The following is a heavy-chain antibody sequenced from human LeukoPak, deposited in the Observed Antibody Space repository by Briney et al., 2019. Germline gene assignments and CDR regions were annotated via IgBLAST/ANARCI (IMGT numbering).Heavy chain of an antibody. CDR3: ARARQQWLVAYYYYYMDV. J-gene: IGHJ6*03. Sequence: SQTLSLTCAISGDSFSSNSAAWNWVRQSPSRGLEWLGRTYYRSKWYNDYAVSVKSRITINPDTSKNQFSLPLNSVTPEGTAVYYCARARQQWLVAYYYYYMDVWGKGTTVTVSS. CDR2: TYYRSKWYN. D-gene: IGHD6-19*01. CDR1: GDSFSSNSAA. V-gene: IGHV6-1*01.